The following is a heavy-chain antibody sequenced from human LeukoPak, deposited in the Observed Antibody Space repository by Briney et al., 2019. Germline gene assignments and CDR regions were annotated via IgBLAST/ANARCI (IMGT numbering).Heavy chain of an antibody. CDR1: GYSFSSYW. CDR2: IYPGDSDT. D-gene: IGHD6-19*01. V-gene: IGHV5-51*01. Sequence: GESLKISCKGSGYSFSSYWIGWVRQMPGKGLEWMGIIYPGDSDTRYSPSFQGQVTISADKSISTAYLQWSSLTASDTAMYYCARHRPYSSGWRHLDYWGQGTLVTVSS. CDR3: ARHRPYSSGWRHLDY. J-gene: IGHJ4*02.